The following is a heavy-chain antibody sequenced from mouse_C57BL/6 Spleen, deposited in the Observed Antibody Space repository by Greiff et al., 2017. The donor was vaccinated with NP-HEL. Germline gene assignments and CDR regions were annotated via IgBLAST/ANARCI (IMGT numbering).Heavy chain of an antibody. J-gene: IGHJ2*01. CDR2: IYPGNSDT. D-gene: IGHD1-1*01. CDR3: TRFYGSSSGNYFDY. Sequence: EVKLVESGTVLARPGASVKMSCKTSGYTFTSYWMHWVKQRPGQGLEWIGAIYPGNSDTSYNQKFKGKAKLTAVTSASTAYMELSSLTNEDSAVYYGTRFYGSSSGNYFDYWGQGTTLTVSS. CDR1: GYTFTSYW. V-gene: IGHV1-5*01.